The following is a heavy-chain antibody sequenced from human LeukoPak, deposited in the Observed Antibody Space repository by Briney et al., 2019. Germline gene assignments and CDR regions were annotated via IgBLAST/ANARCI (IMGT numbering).Heavy chain of an antibody. J-gene: IGHJ4*02. CDR3: ARGGDDSLNFDY. CDR2: ISGSGGST. D-gene: IGHD3-16*01. Sequence: PGGSLRLSCAASGFTSSSYAMSWVRQAPGKGLEWVSAISGSGGSTYYADSVKGRFTISRDNSKNTLYLQMNSLRAEDTAVYYCARGGDDSLNFDYWGQGTLVTVSS. CDR1: GFTSSSYA. V-gene: IGHV3-23*01.